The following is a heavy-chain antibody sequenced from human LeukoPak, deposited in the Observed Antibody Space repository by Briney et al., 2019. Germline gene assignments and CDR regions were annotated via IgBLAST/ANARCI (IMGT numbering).Heavy chain of an antibody. J-gene: IGHJ5*02. Sequence: ASVKVSCKASGGTFSSYAISWVRQAPGQGLEWMGGIIPIFGTANYAQKFQGRVTITTDESTSTAYMELSSLRSEDTAVYYCATLPYYCSSTSCYSRWGFDPWGQGTLATVSS. CDR3: ATLPYYCSSTSCYSRWGFDP. D-gene: IGHD2-2*02. CDR1: GGTFSSYA. CDR2: IIPIFGTA. V-gene: IGHV1-69*05.